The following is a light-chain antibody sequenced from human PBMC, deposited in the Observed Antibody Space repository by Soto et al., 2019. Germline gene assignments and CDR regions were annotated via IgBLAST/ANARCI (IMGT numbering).Light chain of an antibody. V-gene: IGKV1-5*03. CDR3: QQYLTLGWT. CDR2: QTS. Sequence: DIQMTQSPSTLSASVGDRVTISCRASQSINNRLGWYQQKLGKAPKLLIYQTSSLESGVPSRFSGSGSGTEFILTISSVQPDDFATYYCQQYLTLGWTFGQGTKVEIK. J-gene: IGKJ1*01. CDR1: QSINNR.